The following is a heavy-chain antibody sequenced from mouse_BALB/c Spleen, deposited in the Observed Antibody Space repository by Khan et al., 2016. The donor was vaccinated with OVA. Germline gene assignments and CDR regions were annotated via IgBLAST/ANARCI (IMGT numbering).Heavy chain of an antibody. J-gene: IGHJ3*01. D-gene: IGHD1-1*01. CDR2: INTGGDYI. V-gene: IGHV5-6*01. CDR3: ARHNYGPFAY. CDR1: GLTFSTYA. Sequence: EVELVESGGDLVKPGGSLKLSCADSGLTFSTYAMSWVRQTPDKRLEWVATINTGGDYIYYPYSVKWRFTISRDNAKNILYLQMSSLRSEDSAMYYCARHNYGPFAYWGQGTLVTVSA.